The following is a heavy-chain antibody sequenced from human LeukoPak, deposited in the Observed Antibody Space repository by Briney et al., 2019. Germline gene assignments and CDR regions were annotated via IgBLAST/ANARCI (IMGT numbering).Heavy chain of an antibody. CDR2: IRYDGSNK. CDR1: GFTFSSYG. D-gene: IGHD2-15*01. CDR3: AKDRTRYCSGGSCSQPY. V-gene: IGHV3-30*02. Sequence: GGSLRLSCAASGFTFSSYGMHWVRQAPGKGLEWVAFIRYDGSNKFYADSVKGRFTISRDKSKNTLYLQMNSLRAEDTAVYYCAKDRTRYCSGGSCSQPYWGQGTLVTVSS. J-gene: IGHJ4*02.